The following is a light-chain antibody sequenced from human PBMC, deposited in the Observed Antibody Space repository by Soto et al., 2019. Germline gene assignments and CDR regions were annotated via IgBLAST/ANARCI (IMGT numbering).Light chain of an antibody. CDR3: QQYDSSPYT. J-gene: IGKJ2*01. Sequence: EIVLTQSPGTLSLSPGARATLSCRASQSVSSTYLAWYQQKPGQAPRLLIYGASSRETGIPDTFSGSGSGTDFTLTISRLEPEDFAVYYCQQYDSSPYTFGQGTKLEIK. V-gene: IGKV3-20*01. CDR1: QSVSSTY. CDR2: GAS.